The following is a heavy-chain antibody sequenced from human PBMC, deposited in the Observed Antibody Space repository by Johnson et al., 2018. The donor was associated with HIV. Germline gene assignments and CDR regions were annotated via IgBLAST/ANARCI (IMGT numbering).Heavy chain of an antibody. V-gene: IGHV3-30*18. CDR2: ISYDGSNK. CDR3: ANALGI. Sequence: MLLVESGGGLVKPGGSLRLSCVASGFPFSSYGMHWVRPAPGKGLEWVAVISYDGSNKYYADSVKGRFTISRDNSKSTLYLQMNSLRDEDTAVYYCANALGIWGQGTMVTVSS. CDR1: GFPFSSYG. J-gene: IGHJ3*02.